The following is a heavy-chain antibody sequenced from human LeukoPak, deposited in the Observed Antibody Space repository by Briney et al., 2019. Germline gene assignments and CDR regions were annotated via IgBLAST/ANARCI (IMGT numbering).Heavy chain of an antibody. D-gene: IGHD3-22*01. CDR1: GYTFSSYS. CDR2: ISSSISYI. CDR3: AREGARDSSGYYGDAFDI. J-gene: IGHJ3*02. Sequence: GGSLRLSCAASGYTFSSYSMNWVRQAPGKGLEWVSSISSSISYIYYADSVKGRFTISRDNAKNSLYLQMNTLRAEDTALYYCAREGARDSSGYYGDAFDIWGQGTMVTVSS. V-gene: IGHV3-21*01.